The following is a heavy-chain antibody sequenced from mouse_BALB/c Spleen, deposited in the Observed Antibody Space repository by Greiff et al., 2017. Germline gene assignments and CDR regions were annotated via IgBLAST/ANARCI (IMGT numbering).Heavy chain of an antibody. CDR3: AREDYYYGSPRY. CDR2: ISSGSSTI. D-gene: IGHD1-1*01. J-gene: IGHJ4*01. Sequence: EVQRVASGGGLVQPGGSRKLSCAASGFTFSSFGMHWVRQAPEKGLEWVAYISSGSSTIYYADTVKGRFTISRDNPKNTLFLQMTSLRSEDTAMYYCAREDYYYGSPRYWGQGTSVTVSS. CDR1: GFTFSSFG. V-gene: IGHV5-17*02.